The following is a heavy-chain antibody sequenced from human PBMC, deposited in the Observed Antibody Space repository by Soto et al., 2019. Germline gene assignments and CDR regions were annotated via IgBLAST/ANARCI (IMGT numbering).Heavy chain of an antibody. D-gene: IGHD6-13*01. Sequence: GESHKISCKGSGYSFTSYWNGSERQMPGKGLEWMGIIYPGDSDTRYSPSFQGQVTISADKSISTAYLQWSSLKASDTAMYYCARPRRSSHNYYGMDVWGQGPTVPVS. CDR2: IYPGDSDT. CDR1: GYSFTSYW. V-gene: IGHV5-51*01. CDR3: ARPRRSSHNYYGMDV. J-gene: IGHJ6*02.